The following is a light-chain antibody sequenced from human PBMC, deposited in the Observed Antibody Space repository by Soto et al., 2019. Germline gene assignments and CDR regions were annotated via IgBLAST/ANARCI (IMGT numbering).Light chain of an antibody. J-gene: IGKJ5*01. Sequence: EIVLTQSPATLSLSPGESATLSCRASHSISNYLAWYQQKPGQAPRLIIYDTFNRATGVPARFSGSGFATDFTLTISSLEPEDFAVYYCQQRSIWPPITFGQGTRLEIK. CDR1: HSISNY. CDR3: QQRSIWPPIT. CDR2: DTF. V-gene: IGKV3-11*01.